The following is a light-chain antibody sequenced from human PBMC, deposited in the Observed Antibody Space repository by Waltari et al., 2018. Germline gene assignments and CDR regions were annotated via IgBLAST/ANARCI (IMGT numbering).Light chain of an antibody. V-gene: IGLV2-14*03. J-gene: IGLJ3*02. CDR2: DVV. CDR1: SSDVGGYDY. CDR3: CSYKRGATWV. Sequence: QSVLTQPASVSGSPGQSITISCTGTSSDVGGYDYVSWYQQSPGKAPTLIIYDVVKRPSGVSTRFSASKSDNTASLTISGLQAEDEGDYYCCSYKRGATWVFGGGTALTVL.